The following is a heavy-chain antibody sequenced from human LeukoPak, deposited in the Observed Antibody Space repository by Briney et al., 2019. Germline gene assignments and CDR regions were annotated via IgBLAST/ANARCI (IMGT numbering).Heavy chain of an antibody. CDR2: ISAYNGNT. D-gene: IGHD6-19*01. J-gene: IGHJ4*02. CDR1: GYTFTSYG. Sequence: ASVKGSCKASGYTFTSYGISWVRQAPGQGLEWMGWISAYNGNTNYAQKLQGRVTMATDTSTSTAYMELRSLRSDDTAVYYCARGGVSSGWYGSYFDYWGQGTLVTVSS. CDR3: ARGGVSSGWYGSYFDY. V-gene: IGHV1-18*01.